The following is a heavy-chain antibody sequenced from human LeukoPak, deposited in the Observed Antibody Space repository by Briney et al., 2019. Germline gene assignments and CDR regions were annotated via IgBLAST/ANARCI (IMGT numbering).Heavy chain of an antibody. J-gene: IGHJ4*02. CDR2: ISSDGSRV. CDR1: GFTFSDYW. CDR3: SRSPGILGTNYFDY. Sequence: GGSLRLSCAASGFTFSDYWMHWVRQAPGKGLVWVSRISSDGSRVTYADSVKGRFTISRDNSKSTLYLQMNSLTPDDTSVYYCSRSPGILGTNYFDYWGQGTLVTVSS. V-gene: IGHV3-74*01. D-gene: IGHD1-26*01.